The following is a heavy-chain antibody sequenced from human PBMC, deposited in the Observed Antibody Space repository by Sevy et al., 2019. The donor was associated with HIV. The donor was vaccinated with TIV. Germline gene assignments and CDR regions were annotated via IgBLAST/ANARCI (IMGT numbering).Heavy chain of an antibody. CDR1: GFTFSSYG. CDR3: AKGKGDGYNRYFDL. J-gene: IGHJ2*01. Sequence: GGSLRLSCAASGFTFSSYGMHWVRQAPGKGLEWVAVISYDGSNKYYADSVKGRFTISRDNSKNTLYLQMNSLRAEDTAVYYCAKGKGDGYNRYFDLWGHGTLVTVSS. V-gene: IGHV3-30*18. CDR2: ISYDGSNK. D-gene: IGHD5-12*01.